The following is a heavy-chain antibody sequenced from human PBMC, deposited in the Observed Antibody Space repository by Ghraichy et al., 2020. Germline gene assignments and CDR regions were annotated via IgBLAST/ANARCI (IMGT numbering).Heavy chain of an antibody. CDR3: AKGGLRYCSGGTCYPFDS. Sequence: GESLNISCSASGFAFNNYAMGWVRLTPGKGLEWVSGIYDSGGSAYYADSVKGRFTILRDNSKNTVDMQMNSLRADEADIYYCAKGGLRYCSGGTCYPFDSWDQGTLVTVSS. J-gene: IGHJ4*02. V-gene: IGHV3-23*01. CDR1: GFAFNNYA. CDR2: IYDSGGSA. D-gene: IGHD2-15*01.